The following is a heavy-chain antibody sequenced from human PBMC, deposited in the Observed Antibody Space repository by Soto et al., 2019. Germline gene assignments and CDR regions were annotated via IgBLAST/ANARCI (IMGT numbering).Heavy chain of an antibody. Sequence: QVQLVQSGAEVKKPGASVKVSCKASGYTFTSYYMHWVRQAPGQGLEWMGVINPNGTGTSYTQKSQGRVTVTRDTSTSTVYMELSSLTSEDTAVYYCAREAPKTGAFSIWGQGTMVTVSS. V-gene: IGHV1-46*03. J-gene: IGHJ3*02. D-gene: IGHD3-9*01. CDR2: INPNGTGT. CDR3: AREAPKTGAFSI. CDR1: GYTFTSYY.